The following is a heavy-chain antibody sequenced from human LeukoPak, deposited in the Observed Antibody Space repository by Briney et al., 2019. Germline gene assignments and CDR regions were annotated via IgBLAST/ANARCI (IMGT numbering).Heavy chain of an antibody. Sequence: SETLSLTCTVSGYSISSGYYWGWIWQPPGNGLEWIGEINHSGSTNYNPCLKSRVTISVDTSKNHFSLKLSSVTAADTAVYYCARVKPIVPDAFDIWGQGTMVTVSS. J-gene: IGHJ3*02. CDR1: GYSISSGYY. CDR2: INHSGST. CDR3: ARVKPIVPDAFDI. V-gene: IGHV4-38-2*02. D-gene: IGHD1-26*01.